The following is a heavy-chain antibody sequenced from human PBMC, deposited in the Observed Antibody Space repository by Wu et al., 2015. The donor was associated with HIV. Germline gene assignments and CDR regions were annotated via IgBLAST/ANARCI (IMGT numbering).Heavy chain of an antibody. D-gene: IGHD2-21*01. J-gene: IGHJ4*02. CDR1: GGTLSSYA. CDR3: AGGSFCGRDCYSYCDS. Sequence: QVQLVQSGAEVKKTGSSVRVSCKASGGTLSSYAISWVRQAPGQGLEWMGGIILYFGQANYARKFQGRVTITADESASTAFMDLSSLSYDDTAVYFCAGGSFCGRDCYSYCDSWGQGTLVAVSS. CDR2: IILYFGQA. V-gene: IGHV1-69*12.